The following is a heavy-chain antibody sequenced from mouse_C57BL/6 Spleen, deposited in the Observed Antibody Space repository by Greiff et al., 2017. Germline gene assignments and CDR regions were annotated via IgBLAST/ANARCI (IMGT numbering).Heavy chain of an antibody. J-gene: IGHJ3*01. Sequence: VQVQQPGTELVKPGASVKLSCKASGYTFTSYWMHWVKQRPGQGLEWIGNINPSNGGTNYNEKFKSKATLTVDKSSSTAYMQLSSLTSEDSAVYYCARSGYDYDEWFAYWGQGTLVTVSA. CDR2: INPSNGGT. CDR1: GYTFTSYW. CDR3: ARSGYDYDEWFAY. D-gene: IGHD2-4*01. V-gene: IGHV1-53*01.